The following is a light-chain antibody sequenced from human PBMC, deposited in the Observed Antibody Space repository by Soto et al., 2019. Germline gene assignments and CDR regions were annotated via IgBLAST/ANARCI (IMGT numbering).Light chain of an antibody. J-gene: IGKJ1*01. CDR3: QQFGISPQT. Sequence: EIVLTQSPGTLSLSAGERATLSCRASQSVNSNYFAWYQQKPGQAPRLLIYASSTRATGIPDRFSGSGSGTDFTLTINRLEPEDFAVYYCQQFGISPQTFGQGTKVEIK. V-gene: IGKV3-20*01. CDR2: ASS. CDR1: QSVNSNY.